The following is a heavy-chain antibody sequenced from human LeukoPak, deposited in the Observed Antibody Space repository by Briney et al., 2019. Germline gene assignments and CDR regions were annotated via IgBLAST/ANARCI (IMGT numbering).Heavy chain of an antibody. D-gene: IGHD6-13*01. CDR1: GFTFSSSG. CDR2: IRYDGTSK. Sequence: GGSLRLSCAASGFTFSSSGMHWVRQAPGKGLEWVAFIRYDGTSKYYADSVKGRFTISRDNSKNTVYLQMNSLRAEDTAVYYCARVAAAGFFDYWGQGTLVTVSS. CDR3: ARVAAAGFFDY. J-gene: IGHJ4*02. V-gene: IGHV3-30*02.